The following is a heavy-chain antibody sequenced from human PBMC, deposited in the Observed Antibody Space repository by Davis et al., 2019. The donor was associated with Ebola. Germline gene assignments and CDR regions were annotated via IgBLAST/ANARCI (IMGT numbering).Heavy chain of an antibody. CDR3: AIFYTTGATRSYYYYYGMDV. D-gene: IGHD1-1*01. CDR2: ISYDGSNK. Sequence: GESLKISCAASGFTFSSYAMHWVRQAPGKGLEWVAVISYDGSNKYYADSVKGRFTISRDNSKNTLYLQMNSLRAEDTAVYYCAIFYTTGATRSYYYYYGMDVWGQGTTVTVSS. V-gene: IGHV3-30-3*01. CDR1: GFTFSSYA. J-gene: IGHJ6*02.